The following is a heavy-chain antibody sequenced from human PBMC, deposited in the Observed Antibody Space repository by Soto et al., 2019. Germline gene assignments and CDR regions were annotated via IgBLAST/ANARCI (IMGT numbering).Heavy chain of an antibody. CDR1: GGFTSTNNW. Sequence: QLQLQESGPGLVRPSGTLSLTCAVSGGFTSTNNWWSWVRQPPGMGLEWIGDAYHSGSTEYNPSLKSRVSISVDKSKNQISLKLTSATAADTAVYYCARSPPSSYYGGSGTFDYWGQGTLVTVSS. CDR3: ARSPPSSYYGGSGTFDY. J-gene: IGHJ4*02. CDR2: AYHSGST. V-gene: IGHV4-4*02. D-gene: IGHD3-10*01.